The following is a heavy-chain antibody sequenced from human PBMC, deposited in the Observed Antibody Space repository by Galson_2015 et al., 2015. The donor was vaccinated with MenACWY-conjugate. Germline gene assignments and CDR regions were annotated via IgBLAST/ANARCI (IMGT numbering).Heavy chain of an antibody. CDR3: ARVYSGSPDYGMDV. V-gene: IGHV3-30*04. CDR2: ISYDGSNK. J-gene: IGHJ6*02. D-gene: IGHD1-26*01. Sequence: SLRLSCAASGFTFSSYDMHWVRQAPGKGLDWVAVISYDGSNKYYADSVKGRFTISRDKNTLYLEMISLRGEDTAVHYCARVYSGSPDYGMDVWGQGTTVTVSS. CDR1: GFTFSSYD.